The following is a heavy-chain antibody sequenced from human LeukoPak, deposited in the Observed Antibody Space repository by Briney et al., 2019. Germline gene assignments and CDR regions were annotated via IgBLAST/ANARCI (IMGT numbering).Heavy chain of an antibody. CDR1: GGSISSYN. J-gene: IGHJ3*02. V-gene: IGHV4-59*01. Sequence: SETLSLTCAVSGGSISSYNWSWIRQPPGKGLEWIGYIYYSGSTNYNPSTTSRVTISVDASKNQFSLKLSSVSAADTAGYYCARWLNFGWFSKGHACDIWGQGTMVTVSS. CDR2: IYYSGST. D-gene: IGHD3-9*01. CDR3: ARWLNFGWFSKGHACDI.